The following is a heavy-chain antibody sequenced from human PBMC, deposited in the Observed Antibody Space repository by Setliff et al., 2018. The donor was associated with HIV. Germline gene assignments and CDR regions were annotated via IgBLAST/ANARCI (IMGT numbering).Heavy chain of an antibody. V-gene: IGHV3-30*07. CDR3: GKDILPGGLAK. CDR2: ISYDESNQ. CDR1: GFTFSTYA. J-gene: IGHJ4*02. D-gene: IGHD3-10*01. Sequence: GGSLRLSCAASGFTFSTYAMHWVRQAPGKGPEWVAIISYDESNQYYADSVKGRFTISRDNSKNTLYLQMNSLRAEDTALYYCGKDILPGGLAKWGQGTLVTVSS.